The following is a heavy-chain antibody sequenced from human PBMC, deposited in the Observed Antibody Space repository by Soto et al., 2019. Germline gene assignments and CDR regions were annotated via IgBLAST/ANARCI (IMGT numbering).Heavy chain of an antibody. Sequence: QVQLQQWGAGLLKPSETLSLTCAVYGKSLSGYYWRWIRQPPGKALEWIGEINHSGNTNYNPSLKSRVTISVDTSKNQLCLNLSSVTAADTAMYYCARHHVRGRTIAGAAEFWGQGTLVTVSS. J-gene: IGHJ4*02. V-gene: IGHV4-34*01. D-gene: IGHD1-26*01. CDR1: GKSLSGYY. CDR3: ARHHVRGRTIAGAAEF. CDR2: INHSGNT.